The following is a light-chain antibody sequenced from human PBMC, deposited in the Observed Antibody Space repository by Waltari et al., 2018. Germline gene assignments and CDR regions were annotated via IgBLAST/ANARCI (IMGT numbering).Light chain of an antibody. J-gene: IGLJ3*02. V-gene: IGLV2-8*01. CDR3: SSYAGGSWV. CDR1: SSDVGGYNY. Sequence: SALTQPPSASVSPGQSVTISCTGTSSDVGGYNYVTWYQQHPGKAPKLMIYEVTKRPSGVPDRFSVSKSGNTASLTVSGLQTEDEADYYCSSYAGGSWVFGGGTKLTVL. CDR2: EVT.